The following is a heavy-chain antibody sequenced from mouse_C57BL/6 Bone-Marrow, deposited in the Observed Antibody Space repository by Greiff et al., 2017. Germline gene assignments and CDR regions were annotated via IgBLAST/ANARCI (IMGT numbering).Heavy chain of an antibody. Sequence: QVQLQQSGAELAKPGASVKLSCTASGYTFTSYWMHWVKQRPGQGLEWIGYITPSSGYTKYTQKFKDKATLTADKSSSTADMQLSSLTYEDSAGYYCARDRHVDYWGQGTTLTVSS. CDR3: ARDRHVDY. CDR1: GYTFTSYW. CDR2: ITPSSGYT. J-gene: IGHJ2*01. V-gene: IGHV1-7*01.